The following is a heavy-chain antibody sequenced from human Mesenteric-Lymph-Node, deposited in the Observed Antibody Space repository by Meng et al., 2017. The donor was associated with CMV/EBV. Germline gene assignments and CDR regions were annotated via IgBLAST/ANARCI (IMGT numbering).Heavy chain of an antibody. J-gene: IGHJ3*02. CDR3: TTDRPFSGGTLIET. CDR2: IKAKFAGETT. D-gene: IGHD1-26*01. CDR1: GVTFETLW. V-gene: IGHV3-15*01. Sequence: GVTFETLWMTWVRQAPGKGPEWVGLIKAKFAGETTDYAVAVKGRFTISRDDSKSTVYLQMDSLKIEDTALYYCTTDRPFSGGTLIETWGQGTMVTVSS.